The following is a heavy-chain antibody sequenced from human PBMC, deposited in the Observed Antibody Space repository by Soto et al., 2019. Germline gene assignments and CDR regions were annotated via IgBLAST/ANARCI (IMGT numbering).Heavy chain of an antibody. V-gene: IGHV3-23*01. D-gene: IGHD1-26*01. CDR1: GFTFSNYA. J-gene: IGHJ5*01. CDR2: TSGSGGNT. Sequence: GSLRLSCAASGFTFSNYAMNWVRQAPGKGLEWVSGTSGSGGNTYYADSVKGRFTISRDNSKNTLYLQMDSLRAEDTAVYHCARVGHVTRQYGGHDSWGQGTQLTFPS. CDR3: ARVGHVTRQYGGHDS.